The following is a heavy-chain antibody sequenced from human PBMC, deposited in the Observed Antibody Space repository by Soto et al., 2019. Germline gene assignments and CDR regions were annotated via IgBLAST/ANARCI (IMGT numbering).Heavy chain of an antibody. CDR1: GGSISSYY. CDR3: ARSHQKIVYSSSQSMDV. V-gene: IGHV4-59*08. J-gene: IGHJ6*03. D-gene: IGHD6-13*01. Sequence: SETLSLTCTVSGGSISSYYWSWIRQPPGKGLEWIGYIYYSGSTNYNPSLKSRVTISVDTSKNQFSLKLSSVTAADTAVYYCARSHQKIVYSSSQSMDVWGKGTTVTVSS. CDR2: IYYSGST.